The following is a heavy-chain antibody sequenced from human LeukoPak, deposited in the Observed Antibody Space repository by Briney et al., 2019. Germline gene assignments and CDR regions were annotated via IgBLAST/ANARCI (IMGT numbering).Heavy chain of an antibody. Sequence: GGSLRLSCAASGFTFSSYDMNWIRQAPGKGLEWVSFISSSGGTIYYADSVKGRFTISRDNAKNSLYLQVNSLRAEDTAVYYCASQYYYDSSGYYNSNWFDPWGQGTLDTVSS. CDR1: GFTFSSYD. J-gene: IGHJ5*02. CDR2: ISSSGGTI. D-gene: IGHD3-22*01. V-gene: IGHV3-48*03. CDR3: ASQYYYDSSGYYNSNWFDP.